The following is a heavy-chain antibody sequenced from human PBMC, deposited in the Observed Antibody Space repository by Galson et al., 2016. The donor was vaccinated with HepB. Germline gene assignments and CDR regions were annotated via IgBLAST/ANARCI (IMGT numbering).Heavy chain of an antibody. CDR1: GNTFAGHW. V-gene: IGHV5-51*01. CDR3: ARTYYDFWSGYYTEYYFDS. CDR2: IFPNDADT. Sequence: QSGAEVKKPGESLKISCQGFGNTFAGHWIGWVRQKPGKGLEWMGIIFPNDADTKYSPSFEGQVIISVDKSISTAYLEWRSLKASDTAIYFCARTYYDFWSGYYTEYYFDSWGQGTLVTVSS. D-gene: IGHD3-3*01. J-gene: IGHJ4*02.